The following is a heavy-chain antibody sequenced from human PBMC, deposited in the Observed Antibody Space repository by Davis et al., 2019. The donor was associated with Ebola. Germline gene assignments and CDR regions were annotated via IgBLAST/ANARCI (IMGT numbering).Heavy chain of an antibody. CDR3: ARDLGRQYNVVVKSYYYYGMDV. J-gene: IGHJ6*02. V-gene: IGHV3-21*01. CDR2: ISSSSSYI. Sequence: PGGSLRLSCAASGFTFSSYSMNWVRQAPGKGLEWVSSISSSSSYIYYADSVKGRFTISRDNAKNSLYLQMNSLRAEDTAVYYCARDLGRQYNVVVKSYYYYGMDVWGQGTTVTVSS. CDR1: GFTFSSYS. D-gene: IGHD2-21*01.